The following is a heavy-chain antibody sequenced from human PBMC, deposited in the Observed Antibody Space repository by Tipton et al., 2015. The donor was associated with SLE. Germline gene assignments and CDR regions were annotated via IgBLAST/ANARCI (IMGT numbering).Heavy chain of an antibody. CDR2: ITHSGAT. V-gene: IGHV4-34*01. CDR1: GGSFSGNY. D-gene: IGHD3-3*01. Sequence: TLSLTCVVYGGSFSGNYWIWIRQPPGKGREWIGEITHSGATNYNPSLKSRVTIAPDTSKNQFSLKLTSVTAADTAVYFCAGPQFIFGGMDVWGKGTTGTVSS. CDR3: AGPQFIFGGMDV. J-gene: IGHJ6*04.